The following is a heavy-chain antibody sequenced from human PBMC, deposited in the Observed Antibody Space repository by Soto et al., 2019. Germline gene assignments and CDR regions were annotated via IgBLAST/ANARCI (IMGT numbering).Heavy chain of an antibody. J-gene: IGHJ5*02. CDR2: IYYSGST. D-gene: IGHD1-7*01. CDR3: ARDNWNYENGWFDP. V-gene: IGHV4-31*03. CDR1: GGSISSGGYY. Sequence: SETLSLTCTVSGGSISSGGYYWSWIRQHPGKGLEWIGYIYYSGSTYYNPSLKSRVTISVDTSKNQFSLKLSSVTAADTAVYYCARDNWNYENGWFDPWGQGTLVTVSS.